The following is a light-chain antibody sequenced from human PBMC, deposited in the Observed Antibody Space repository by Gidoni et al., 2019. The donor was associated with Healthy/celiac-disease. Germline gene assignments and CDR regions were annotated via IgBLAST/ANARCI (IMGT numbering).Light chain of an antibody. CDR1: QSISSTY. V-gene: IGKV3-20*01. Sequence: IVLTPSPCTLSLSPGEKATLSCRASQSISSTYLAWYQQKPGQAPRLRIYGASIRATGIPDTVRGSGPGTDFTLTISRLEPEDFAGYYCQQYGSSPYTFGQGTKLEIK. CDR3: QQYGSSPYT. J-gene: IGKJ2*01. CDR2: GAS.